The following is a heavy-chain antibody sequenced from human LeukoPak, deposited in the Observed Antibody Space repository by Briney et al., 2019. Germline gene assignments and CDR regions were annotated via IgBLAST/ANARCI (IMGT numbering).Heavy chain of an antibody. V-gene: IGHV3-23*01. D-gene: IGHD1-26*01. CDR1: GFTFSSYA. Sequence: GGSLRLSCAASGFTFSSYAMSWVRQAPGKGLEWVSAISGSGGSTYYADSVKGRFTISRDNAKNSLYLQMNSLRVEDTAVYYCARESGGDLGEAFDIWGQGTMVTVSS. CDR3: ARESGGDLGEAFDI. CDR2: ISGSGGST. J-gene: IGHJ3*02.